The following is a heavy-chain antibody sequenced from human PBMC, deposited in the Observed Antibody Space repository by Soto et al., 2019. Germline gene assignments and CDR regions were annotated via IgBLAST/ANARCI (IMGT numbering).Heavy chain of an antibody. CDR2: ISSSGSTI. J-gene: IGHJ4*02. D-gene: IGHD3-16*02. CDR3: ASGSGYDYIWGSYRYLGIDY. V-gene: IGHV3-11*01. Sequence: QVQLVESGGGLVKPGGSLRLSCAASGFTFSDYYMSWIRQAPGKGLEWVSYISSSGSTIYYADSVKGRFTISRDNAKNSLYLQMNSLRAEDTAVYYCASGSGYDYIWGSYRYLGIDYWGQGTLVTVSS. CDR1: GFTFSDYY.